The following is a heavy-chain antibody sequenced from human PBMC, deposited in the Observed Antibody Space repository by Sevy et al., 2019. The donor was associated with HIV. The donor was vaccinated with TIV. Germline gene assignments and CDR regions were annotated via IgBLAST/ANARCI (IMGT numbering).Heavy chain of an antibody. Sequence: GGSLRLSCAXXXXXXXXFXMXWXRXXPGKXXEWISYIXXXXXTIYYAHSVKGRFTISRDNAKNSLYLQMNSLTAXDXXVYYCAXDXXVVEXLAXYXXXVWGQGTTVTVSS. CDR1: XXXXXXFX. J-gene: IGHJ6*02. CDR2: IXXXXXTI. D-gene: IGHD2-2*01. CDR3: AXDXXVVEXLAXYXXXV. V-gene: IGHV3-11*01.